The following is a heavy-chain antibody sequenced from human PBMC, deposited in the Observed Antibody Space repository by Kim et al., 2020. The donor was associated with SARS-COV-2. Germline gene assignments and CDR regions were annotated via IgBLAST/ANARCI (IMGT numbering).Heavy chain of an antibody. D-gene: IGHD3-9*01. CDR1: GFTFSSYS. Sequence: GGSLRLSCAASGFTFSSYSMNWVRQAPGKGLEWVSSISSSSSYIYYADSVKGRFTISRDNAKNSLYLQMNSLRAEDTAVYYCARPQYYDILTGYYPYYYYGMDVWGQGTTVTVSS. CDR3: ARPQYYDILTGYYPYYYYGMDV. CDR2: ISSSSSYI. V-gene: IGHV3-21*01. J-gene: IGHJ6*02.